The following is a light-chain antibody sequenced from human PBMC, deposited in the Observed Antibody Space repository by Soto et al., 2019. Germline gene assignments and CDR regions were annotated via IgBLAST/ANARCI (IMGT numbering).Light chain of an antibody. CDR3: SAWDASLNGYV. CDR1: SSNIGSKT. Sequence: QSARNQPPSASGTPGQRVTISCSGSSSNIGSKTVNWYQQLPGTAPKLLIYSNYQRPSGVPDRFSGSKSGTSASLAINGLQSEDEADYYCSAWDASLNGYVFGTGTKVTVL. V-gene: IGLV1-44*01. J-gene: IGLJ1*01. CDR2: SNY.